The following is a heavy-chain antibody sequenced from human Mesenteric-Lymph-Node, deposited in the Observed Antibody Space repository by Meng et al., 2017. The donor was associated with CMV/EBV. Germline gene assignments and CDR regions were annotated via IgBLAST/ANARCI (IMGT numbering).Heavy chain of an antibody. J-gene: IGHJ1*01. Sequence: GESLKISCAASGFTFSSYWMSWVRQAPGKGLEWVANIKRDGSEKYYVDSVKGRFTISRDNAKNSLYLQMNSLRAEDTAVYYCARGQVFQHWGQGTLVTVSS. CDR1: GFTFSSYW. CDR2: IKRDGSEK. CDR3: ARGQVFQH. V-gene: IGHV3-7*01.